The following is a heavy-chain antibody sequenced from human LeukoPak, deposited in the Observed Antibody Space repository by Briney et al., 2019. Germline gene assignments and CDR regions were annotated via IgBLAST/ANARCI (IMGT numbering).Heavy chain of an antibody. CDR1: EFTFSSYA. V-gene: IGHV3-30-3*01. CDR3: ATIGDRRTGELYRIDY. J-gene: IGHJ4*02. CDR2: VSYDGSNK. D-gene: IGHD7-27*01. Sequence: GGSLRLSCAASEFTFSSYAMHWVRQAPGKGLEWVAVVSYDGSNKYYADSVKGRFTISRDNSKNTLYLQMNSLRAEDAAIYYCATIGDRRTGELYRIDYWGQGTLVTVSS.